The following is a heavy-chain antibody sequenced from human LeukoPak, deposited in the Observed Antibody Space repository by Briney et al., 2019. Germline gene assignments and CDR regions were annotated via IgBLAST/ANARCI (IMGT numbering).Heavy chain of an antibody. CDR1: GFTFSSYS. CDR3: ASVHYYGMEV. J-gene: IGHJ6*02. Sequence: GGSLRLSCAASGFTFSSYSMNWVRQAPGKGLEWVSYISSSGRIIYYADSVKGRFTISRDNAKNSLFLQMNSLRAEDTAVYYCASVHYYGMEVWGQGTTVTVSS. D-gene: IGHD2-8*01. V-gene: IGHV3-48*04. CDR2: ISSSGRII.